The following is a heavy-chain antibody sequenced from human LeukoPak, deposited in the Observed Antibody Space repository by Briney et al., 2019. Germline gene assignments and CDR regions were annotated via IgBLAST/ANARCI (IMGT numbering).Heavy chain of an antibody. CDR1: GGTFSSYA. V-gene: IGHV1-69*04. D-gene: IGHD6-19*01. CDR2: IIPILGIA. Sequence: SVKVSCTASGGTFSSYAISWVRQAPGQGLEWMGRIIPILGIANYAQKFQGRVTITADKSTSTAYMELSSLRSEDTAVYYCARDSGAYSSGWYDYWGQGTLVTVSS. CDR3: ARDSGAYSSGWYDY. J-gene: IGHJ4*02.